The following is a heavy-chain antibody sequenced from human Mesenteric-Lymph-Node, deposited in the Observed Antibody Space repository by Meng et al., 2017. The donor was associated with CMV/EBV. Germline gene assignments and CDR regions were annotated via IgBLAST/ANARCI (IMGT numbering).Heavy chain of an antibody. Sequence: VAYGAGLVLPGWSLSMSCAVSGLPVRSYWLHWVREVPGKGLEWVSRIDNNDGRSASYADSVKGRFTISRDNAKNTLYLQMNTLRVEDTAVYYCARGLAKNLGWEMGYWGQGTLVTVSS. CDR2: IDNNDGRSA. CDR3: ARGLAKNLGWEMGY. J-gene: IGHJ4*02. CDR1: GLPVRSYW. V-gene: IGHV3-74*01. D-gene: IGHD1-26*01.